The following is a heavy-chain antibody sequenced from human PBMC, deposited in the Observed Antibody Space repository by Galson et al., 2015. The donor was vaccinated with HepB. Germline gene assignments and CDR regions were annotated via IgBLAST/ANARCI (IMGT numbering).Heavy chain of an antibody. CDR3: AKVPFDWLIKGELLDI. J-gene: IGHJ3*02. CDR1: GFTFYSYA. CDR2: LSGDGFSR. Sequence: SLRLPCAASGFTFYSYAMTWVRQGPGKGLEWVSALSGDGFSRHYADSVKGRFTISRDNSNNILSLQMDSLRAEDTAVYFCAKVPFDWLIKGELLDIWGQGTMVTVSS. V-gene: IGHV3-23*01. D-gene: IGHD3-9*01.